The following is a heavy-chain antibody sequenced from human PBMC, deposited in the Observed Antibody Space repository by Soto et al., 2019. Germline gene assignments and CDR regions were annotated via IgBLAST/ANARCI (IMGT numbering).Heavy chain of an antibody. CDR2: ISYSGST. V-gene: IGHV4-59*01. Sequence: QVQLQESGPGLVKPSETLSLTCTVSGGSISSYFWSWIRQPPGKGLEWIAYISYSGSTNYNPTLKSRVIISVDTSNNQFSLKLSSVTAADTAVYYCAGGETNAGLFDVWGQGTMVTVSS. D-gene: IGHD3-10*01. CDR1: GGSISSYF. CDR3: AGGETNAGLFDV. J-gene: IGHJ3*01.